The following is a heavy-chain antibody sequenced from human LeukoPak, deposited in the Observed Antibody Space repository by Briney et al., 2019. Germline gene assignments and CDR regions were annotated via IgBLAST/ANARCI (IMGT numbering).Heavy chain of an antibody. CDR1: GFTFSSYA. V-gene: IGHV3-64*01. Sequence: GGSLRLSCAASGFTFSSYAMHWVRQAPGKGLEYVSAISSNGGSTYYANSVKGRFTISRDNSKNTLYLQMGSLRAEDMAVYYCARDPWGVGYYYDSSGYLDYWVQGTLVTVSS. CDR3: ARDPWGVGYYYDSSGYLDY. CDR2: ISSNGGST. J-gene: IGHJ4*02. D-gene: IGHD3-22*01.